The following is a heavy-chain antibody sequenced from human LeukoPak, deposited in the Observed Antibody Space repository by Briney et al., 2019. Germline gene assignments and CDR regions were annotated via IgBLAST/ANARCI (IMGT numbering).Heavy chain of an antibody. Sequence: GGSLRLSCAASGFTFSSYAMSWVRQAPGKGLEWVSAIIGSGGSTYNADSVKGRFTISRDNSKNTLYLQMNSLRAEDTAVYYCAKTRMSSDSSGYYYPNWESFGAFDIWGQGTMVTVPS. D-gene: IGHD3-22*01. CDR2: IIGSGGST. V-gene: IGHV3-23*01. J-gene: IGHJ3*02. CDR3: AKTRMSSDSSGYYYPNWESFGAFDI. CDR1: GFTFSSYA.